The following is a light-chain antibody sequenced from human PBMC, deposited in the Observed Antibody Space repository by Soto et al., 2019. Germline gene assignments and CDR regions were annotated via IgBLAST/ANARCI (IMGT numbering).Light chain of an antibody. CDR2: GTS. J-gene: IGKJ2*01. CDR1: QSISRTF. CDR3: QQYGESLYT. V-gene: IGKV3-20*01. Sequence: IVLTQSPGTLSLSPGGRATLSCRATQSISRTFLAWYQQKPGQAPKLLIYGTSNRATGVPDRFSGSGSGTDFILNISRLEPEDFAVYYCQQYGESLYTFGQGTKVDIK.